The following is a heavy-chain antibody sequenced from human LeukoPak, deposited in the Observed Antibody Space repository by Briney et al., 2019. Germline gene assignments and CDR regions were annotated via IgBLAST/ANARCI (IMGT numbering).Heavy chain of an antibody. V-gene: IGHV1-8*02. J-gene: IGHJ6*03. CDR3: ARGKRSKTRITIFGVARGKNYYYYYMDV. CDR2: MNPNSGNT. CDR1: GYTFTSYG. D-gene: IGHD3-3*01. Sequence: ASVKVSCKASGYTFTSYGISWVRQAPGQGLEWMGWMNPNSGNTGYAQKFQGRVTMTRNTSISTAYMELSSLRSEDTAVYYCARGKRSKTRITIFGVARGKNYYYYYMDVWGKGTTVTVSS.